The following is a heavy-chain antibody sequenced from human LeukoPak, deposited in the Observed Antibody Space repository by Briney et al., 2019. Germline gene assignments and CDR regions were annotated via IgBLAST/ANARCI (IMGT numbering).Heavy chain of an antibody. D-gene: IGHD3-3*01. CDR1: GFTVSSNY. CDR2: IYSGGST. CDR3: ARTLYWSGNGMDV. J-gene: IGHJ6*02. V-gene: IGHV3-53*01. Sequence: PGGSLRLSCAASGFTVSSNYMSWVRQAPGKGLEWVSVIYSGGSTYYADSVKGRFTISRDNSKNTLYLQMNSLRAEDTAVYYCARTLYWSGNGMDVWGQGTTVTVSS.